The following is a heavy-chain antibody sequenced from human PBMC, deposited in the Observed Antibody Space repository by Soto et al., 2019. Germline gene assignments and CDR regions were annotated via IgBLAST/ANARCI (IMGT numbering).Heavy chain of an antibody. Sequence: EVHLVESGGGLIQPGGSLRLSCADSEFALSDNWMHWVRQAPGKGLMWVSRINTDGKSTNYADSVKGRFTISRDIGKNTLFLQMNDLRAEDTAVYYCARGNNRLTYCSGGSCYYIDFWGQGTLVAVSS. D-gene: IGHD2-15*01. CDR2: INTDGKST. CDR1: EFALSDNW. V-gene: IGHV3-74*01. CDR3: ARGNNRLTYCSGGSCYYIDF. J-gene: IGHJ4*02.